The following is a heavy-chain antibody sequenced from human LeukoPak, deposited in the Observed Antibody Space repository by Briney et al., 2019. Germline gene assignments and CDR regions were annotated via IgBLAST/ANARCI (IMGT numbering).Heavy chain of an antibody. Sequence: PGGSLRLSCAASGFTFSNYWMHWVRQAPGKGLEWVAVIWYDGSNKYYADSVKGRFTISRDNSKNTLYLQMNSLRAEDTAVYYCATRSVYYDSSGYTFDYWGQGTLVTVSS. CDR2: IWYDGSNK. J-gene: IGHJ4*02. CDR3: ATRSVYYDSSGYTFDY. D-gene: IGHD3-22*01. CDR1: GFTFSNYW. V-gene: IGHV3-33*08.